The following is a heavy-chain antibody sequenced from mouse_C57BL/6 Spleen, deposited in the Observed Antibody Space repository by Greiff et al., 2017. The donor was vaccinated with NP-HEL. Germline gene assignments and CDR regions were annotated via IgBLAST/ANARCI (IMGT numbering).Heavy chain of an antibody. V-gene: IGHV1-82*01. CDR2: IYPGDGDT. J-gene: IGHJ4*01. D-gene: IGHD1-1*01. CDR3: AKCFYYGSSYDLDYAMDY. Sequence: QVQLKESGPELVKPGASVKISCKASGYAFSSSWMNWVKQRPGKGLEWIGRIYPGDGDTNYNGKFKGKATLTADKSSSTAYMQLSSLTSEDSAVYCCAKCFYYGSSYDLDYAMDYWGQGTSVTVSS. CDR1: GYAFSSSW.